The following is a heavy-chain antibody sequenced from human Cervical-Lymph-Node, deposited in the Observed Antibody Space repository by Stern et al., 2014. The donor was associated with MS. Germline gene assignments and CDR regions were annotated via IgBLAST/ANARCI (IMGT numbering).Heavy chain of an antibody. Sequence: VQLVESGPGLVKPSETLSLTCTASGGSISSYYWSWIRQPPGKGLEWIGYIYYSGSTNYNPSLKSRVTISVDTSKNQFSLKLSSVTAADTAVYYCATQKLPYPYYFDYWGQGTLVTVSS. CDR2: IYYSGST. CDR1: GGSISSYY. J-gene: IGHJ4*02. D-gene: IGHD1-26*01. V-gene: IGHV4-59*01. CDR3: ATQKLPYPYYFDY.